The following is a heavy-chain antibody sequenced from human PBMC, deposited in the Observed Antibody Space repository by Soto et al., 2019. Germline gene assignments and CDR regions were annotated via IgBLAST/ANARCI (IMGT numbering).Heavy chain of an antibody. CDR2: IYPGDSDT. D-gene: IGHD2-2*01. V-gene: IGHV5-51*01. Sequence: GESLKISCKGSGYSFTSYWIGWVRQMPGKGLEWMGIIYPGDSDTRYSPSFQGQVTISADKSISTAYLQWSSLKASDTAMYYCASSTSNFVYYYGMDVWGQGTTVTVSS. CDR3: ASSTSNFVYYYGMDV. J-gene: IGHJ6*02. CDR1: GYSFTSYW.